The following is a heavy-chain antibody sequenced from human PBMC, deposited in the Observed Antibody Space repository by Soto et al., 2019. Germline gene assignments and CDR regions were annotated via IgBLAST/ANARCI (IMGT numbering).Heavy chain of an antibody. V-gene: IGHV4-59*12. CDR3: ARDRRWGCSSTSCYPIDY. J-gene: IGHJ4*02. Sequence: SETLSLTCSVSGGSINSYYWSWIRQPPGKGLEWVGYIYYTGSTNYNPSLKSRVTISVDTSKKHFSLKLASVTAADTAVYYCARDRRWGCSSTSCYPIDYWGQGTLVTVSS. D-gene: IGHD2-2*01. CDR2: IYYTGST. CDR1: GGSINSYY.